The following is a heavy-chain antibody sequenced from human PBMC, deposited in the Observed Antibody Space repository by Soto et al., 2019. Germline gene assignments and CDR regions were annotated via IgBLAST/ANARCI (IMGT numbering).Heavy chain of an antibody. CDR2: ISSSSSYI. D-gene: IGHD3-22*01. Sequence: GGSLRLSCAASGFTFSSYSMNWVRQAPGKGLEWVSSISSSSSYIYYADPVKGRFTISRDNAKNSLYLQMNSLRAEDTAVYYCTRDLDTSGSAPISEYWGQGTLVTVSS. J-gene: IGHJ4*02. CDR3: TRDLDTSGSAPISEY. V-gene: IGHV3-21*01. CDR1: GFTFSSYS.